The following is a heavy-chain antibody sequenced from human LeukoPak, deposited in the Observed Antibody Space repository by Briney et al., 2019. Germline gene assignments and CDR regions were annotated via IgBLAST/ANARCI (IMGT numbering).Heavy chain of an antibody. V-gene: IGHV1-18*01. J-gene: IGHJ5*02. CDR3: ARVNNPLGYCSSTSCYLNWFDP. CDR2: ISAYNGNT. Sequence: ASVKVSCKASGYTFTSYGISWVRQAPGQGLEWMGWISAYNGNTNYAQKLQGRVTMTTDTSTSTAYMELRSLRSDDTAVYYCARVNNPLGYCSSTSCYLNWFDPWGQGTLVTVSS. CDR1: GYTFTSYG. D-gene: IGHD2-2*01.